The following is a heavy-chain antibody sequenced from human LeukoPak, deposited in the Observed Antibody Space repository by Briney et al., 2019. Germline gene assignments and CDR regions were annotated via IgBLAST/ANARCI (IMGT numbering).Heavy chain of an antibody. CDR2: INHSGST. CDR3: ARGPRRYYDSSGYRYYFDY. Sequence: PSETLSLTCAVYGGSFGGYYWSWIRQPPGKGLEWIGEINHSGSTNYNPSLKSRVTISVGTSKNQFSLKLSSVTAADTAVYYCARGPRRYYDSSGYRYYFDYWGQGTLVTVSS. J-gene: IGHJ4*02. V-gene: IGHV4-34*01. D-gene: IGHD3-22*01. CDR1: GGSFGGYY.